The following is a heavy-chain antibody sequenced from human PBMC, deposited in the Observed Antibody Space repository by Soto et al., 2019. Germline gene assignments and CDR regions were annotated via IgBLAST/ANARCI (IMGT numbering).Heavy chain of an antibody. V-gene: IGHV3-20*04. CDR2: INWNGGST. CDR1: GFTFDEYC. D-gene: IGHD4-17*01. Sequence: GGSLGLSCAASGFTFDEYCMSWVRQAPGKGLEWVSGINWNGGSTGYADSVKGRFTISRDNAKNSLYLQMNSLRAEDTALYYCARGHDYGDYSIYYYGMDVWGQGTTVTVSS. J-gene: IGHJ6*02. CDR3: ARGHDYGDYSIYYYGMDV.